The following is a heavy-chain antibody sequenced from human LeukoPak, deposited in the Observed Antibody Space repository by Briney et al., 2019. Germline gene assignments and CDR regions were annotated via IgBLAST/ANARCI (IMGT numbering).Heavy chain of an antibody. V-gene: IGHV3-23*01. D-gene: IGHD1-26*01. CDR2: ISGSGGST. CDR1: GFTFSSYE. J-gene: IGHJ4*02. Sequence: PGGSLRLSCAASGFTFSSYEMNWVRQAPGKGLEWVSAISGSGGSTYYADSVKGRFTISRDNSKNTLYLQMNSLRAEDTAVYYCAKDRFRVGATFGYWGQGTLVTVSS. CDR3: AKDRFRVGATFGY.